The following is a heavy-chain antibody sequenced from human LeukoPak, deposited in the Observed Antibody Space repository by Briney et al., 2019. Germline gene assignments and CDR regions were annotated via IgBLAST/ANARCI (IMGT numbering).Heavy chain of an antibody. CDR2: IYYGGST. D-gene: IGHD6-19*01. CDR1: RGSMSGYY. Sequence: SETLSLTCTVSRGSMSGYYWSWIRQPPGKGLERIGYIYYGGSTNYNPSLKSRVTISVDTSKNQFSLKLSSVTAADTAVYYCARVQIAVPGNYYFDYWGQGTLATVSS. J-gene: IGHJ4*02. CDR3: ARVQIAVPGNYYFDY. V-gene: IGHV4-59*01.